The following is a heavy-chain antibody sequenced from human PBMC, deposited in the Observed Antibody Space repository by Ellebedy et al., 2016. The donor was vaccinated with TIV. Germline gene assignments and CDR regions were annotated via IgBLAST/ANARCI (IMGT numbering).Heavy chain of an antibody. J-gene: IGHJ4*02. CDR1: GFTFRSYA. V-gene: IGHV3-23*01. CDR2: ISGSGRNT. CDR3: AKLGGVLSWYADY. Sequence: GESLKISCAASGFTFRSYAMSWVRQAPGKGLEWVSTISGSGRNTYFADAVKGRFTISRDESKNTLYLQVNSLRAEDTAVYYCAKLGGVLSWYADYWGLGTLVTVSS. D-gene: IGHD6-13*01.